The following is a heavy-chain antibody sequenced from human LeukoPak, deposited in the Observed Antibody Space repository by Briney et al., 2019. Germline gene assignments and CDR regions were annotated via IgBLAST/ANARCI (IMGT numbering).Heavy chain of an antibody. CDR3: GSRDKGYYYGLDV. V-gene: IGHV3-66*01. D-gene: IGHD5-24*01. Sequence: PGGSLRLSCVASGFTGSSNYMSWVRQAPGKGLEWVSIISGGGNTYYADSVKDRFTIPRDNSKSTLYLQMKSLRAEDTAVYYCGSRDKGYYYGLDVWGQGTTVTVSS. CDR2: ISGGGNT. J-gene: IGHJ6*02. CDR1: GFTGSSNY.